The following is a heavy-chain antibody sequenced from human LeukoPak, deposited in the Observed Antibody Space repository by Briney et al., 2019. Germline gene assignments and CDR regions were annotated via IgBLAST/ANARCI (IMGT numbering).Heavy chain of an antibody. CDR3: ARDRGSGSYGVDY. D-gene: IGHD3-10*01. J-gene: IGHJ4*02. CDR2: IYHSGST. CDR1: GGSISSSNW. V-gene: IGHV4-4*02. Sequence: SGTLSLTCAVSGGSISSSNWWSWVRQPPGKGLEWIGEIYHSGSTNYNPSLKSRVTISVDKSKNQFSLKLGSVTAADTAVYYCARDRGSGSYGVDYWGQGTLVTVSS.